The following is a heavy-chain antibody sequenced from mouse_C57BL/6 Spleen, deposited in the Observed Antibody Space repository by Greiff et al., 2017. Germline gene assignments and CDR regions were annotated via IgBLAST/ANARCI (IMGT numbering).Heavy chain of an antibody. Sequence: VQLQQPGAELVRPGSSVKLSCKASGYTFTSYWMHWVKQRPIQGLEWIGNIDPSDSETHYNQKFKDKATLTVDKSSSTAYMQLSSLTSEDCAVYYCARDDYDGWYFDVWGTGTTVTVSS. D-gene: IGHD2-4*01. V-gene: IGHV1-52*01. CDR3: ARDDYDGWYFDV. CDR1: GYTFTSYW. J-gene: IGHJ1*03. CDR2: IDPSDSET.